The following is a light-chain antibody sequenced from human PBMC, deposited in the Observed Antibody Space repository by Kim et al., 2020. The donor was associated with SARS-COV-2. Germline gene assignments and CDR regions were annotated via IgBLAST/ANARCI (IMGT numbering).Light chain of an antibody. CDR3: QQYNSYPWT. V-gene: IGKV1-5*01. J-gene: IGKJ1*01. CDR1: QSISSW. Sequence: ASVGDRVTITCRASQSISSWLAWYQQKPGKAPKLLIYDASRLQSGVPSRFSGSGSGTEFTLTISSLQPDDFAIYYCQQYNSYPWTFGQGTKVYIK. CDR2: DAS.